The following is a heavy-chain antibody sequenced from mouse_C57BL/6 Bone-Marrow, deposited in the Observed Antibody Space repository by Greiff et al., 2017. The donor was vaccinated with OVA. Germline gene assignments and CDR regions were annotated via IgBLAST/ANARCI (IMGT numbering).Heavy chain of an antibody. Sequence: VQLQQSGAELARPGASVKLSCKASGYTFTSYGISWVKQRTGQGLEWIGEIYPRSGNTYYNEKFKGKATLTADKSSSTAYMELRSLTSEDSAVDFCAVYYGNYVTYWGQGTLVTVSA. CDR3: AVYYGNYVTY. V-gene: IGHV1-81*01. J-gene: IGHJ3*01. D-gene: IGHD2-1*01. CDR2: IYPRSGNT. CDR1: GYTFTSYG.